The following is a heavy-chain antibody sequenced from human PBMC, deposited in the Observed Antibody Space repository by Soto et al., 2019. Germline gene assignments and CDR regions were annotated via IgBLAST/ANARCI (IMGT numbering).Heavy chain of an antibody. CDR2: ISYDGSNK. D-gene: IGHD3-16*01. Sequence: PGGSLRLSCAASGFTFSSYGMHWVRQAPGKGLEWVAVISYDGSNKYYADSVKGRFTISRDNSKNTLYLQMNSLRAEDTAVYYCARDATITSDDYLYHFDYWGQGTLVTVSS. CDR1: GFTFSSYG. J-gene: IGHJ4*02. V-gene: IGHV3-30*03. CDR3: ARDATITSDDYLYHFDY.